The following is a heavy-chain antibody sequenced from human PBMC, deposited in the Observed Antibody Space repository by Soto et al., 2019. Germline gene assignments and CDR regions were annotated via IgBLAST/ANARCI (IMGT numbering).Heavy chain of an antibody. CDR1: GGSIRSGGYY. CDR3: ARLPSYIQTAYYYGMDV. D-gene: IGHD1-1*01. CDR2: IYHSGST. J-gene: IGHJ6*02. V-gene: IGHV4-31*03. Sequence: QVQLQESGPGLVKPSQTLSLTCTVSGGSIRSGGYYWSWIRQHPGKGLEWIGYIYHSGSTYYNPSPKSRVTISVDTSKNQFSLKLSSVTAADTAVYYCARLPSYIQTAYYYGMDVWGQGTTVTVSS.